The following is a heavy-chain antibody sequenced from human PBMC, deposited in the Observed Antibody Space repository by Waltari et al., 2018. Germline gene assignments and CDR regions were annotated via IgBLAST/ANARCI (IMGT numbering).Heavy chain of an antibody. V-gene: IGHV4-34*01. Sequence: GKGLEWSGEINHRGSTNYHPSLKSRVTISVDTSKNQFSLKLSSVTAADTAVYYCAREVGYSGYDFNWFDPWGQGTLVTVSS. CDR2: INHRGST. D-gene: IGHD5-12*01. CDR3: AREVGYSGYDFNWFDP. J-gene: IGHJ5*02.